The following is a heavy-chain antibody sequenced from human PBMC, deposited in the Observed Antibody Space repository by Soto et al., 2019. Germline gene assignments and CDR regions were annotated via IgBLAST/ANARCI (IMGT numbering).Heavy chain of an antibody. V-gene: IGHV1-2*02. J-gene: IGHJ4*02. D-gene: IGHD1-26*01. CDR1: GCTFTGHY. CDR2: IGPESGAT. Sequence: ASVKVSCKACGCTFTGHYIHWVRQAPEQGPERMGEIGPESGATRYAEKFQGRVTMTLDTSITTVYMELKNLSPDDTAVYYCGRGRSGQIVVFYWGQGAPVTVSS. CDR3: GRGRSGQIVVFY.